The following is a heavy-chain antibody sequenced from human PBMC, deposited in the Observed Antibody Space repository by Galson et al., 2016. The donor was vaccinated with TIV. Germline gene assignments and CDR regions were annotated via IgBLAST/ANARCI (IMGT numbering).Heavy chain of an antibody. CDR3: ARGPTTRRGYYGLDI. CDR1: GFTFSSYN. Sequence: SLRLSCAASGFTFSSYNMNWVRQAPGKGLEWVSDISGRGGTTHYADSVKGRFTISRDNSKNTLYLHMSSLRAEDTALYYCARGPTTRRGYYGLDIWGQGTTVTVSS. CDR2: ISGRGGTT. D-gene: IGHD1-26*01. J-gene: IGHJ6*02. V-gene: IGHV3-23*01.